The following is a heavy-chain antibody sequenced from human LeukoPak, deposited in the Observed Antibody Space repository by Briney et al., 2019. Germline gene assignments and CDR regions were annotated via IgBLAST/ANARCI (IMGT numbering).Heavy chain of an antibody. D-gene: IGHD3-22*01. V-gene: IGHV1-2*05. J-gene: IGHJ4*02. Sequence: VASVKASCKASVFTFTGYYMHWVRQAPAQGLEWMGRINPNSGGAIYAQKFQGRVTIPRDTSVSTAYMELSSLRSDDTGVYYCARVETVVVMGDGYFDSWGQGTLVTVSS. CDR1: VFTFTGYY. CDR2: INPNSGGA. CDR3: ARVETVVVMGDGYFDS.